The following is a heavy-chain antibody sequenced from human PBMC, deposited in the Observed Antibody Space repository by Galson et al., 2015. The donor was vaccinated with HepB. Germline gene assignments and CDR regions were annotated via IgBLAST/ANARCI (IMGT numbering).Heavy chain of an antibody. D-gene: IGHD3-9*01. CDR2: IYTSGST. J-gene: IGHJ2*01. CDR1: GGSISSYY. CDR3: ARDRSLRYLGLWYFDL. V-gene: IGHV4-4*07. Sequence: SETLSLTCTVSGGSISSYYWSWIRQPAGKGLEWIGRIYTSGSTNYNPSLKSRVTMSVDTSKNQFSLKLSSVTAADTAVYYCARDRSLRYLGLWYFDLWGRGTLVTVSS.